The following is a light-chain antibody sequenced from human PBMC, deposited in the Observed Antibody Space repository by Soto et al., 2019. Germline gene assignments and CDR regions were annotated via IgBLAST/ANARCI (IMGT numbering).Light chain of an antibody. CDR1: QSISNN. V-gene: IGKV3-15*01. J-gene: IGKJ1*01. CDR3: QQYSNWPRT. Sequence: EIVMTQSPATLYLSPGERATLSCRAGQSISNNLAWYQQKPGQAPRLLVYGASTRATGIPARVTGSGPGTKFTLTIISLQSEDLSVYYWQQYSNWPRTFGQGTKVEIK. CDR2: GAS.